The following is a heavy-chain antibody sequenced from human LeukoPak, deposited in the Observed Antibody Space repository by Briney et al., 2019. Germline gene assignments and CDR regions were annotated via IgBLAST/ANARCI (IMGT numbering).Heavy chain of an antibody. J-gene: IGHJ4*02. D-gene: IGHD2-15*01. CDR2: IYHSGST. CDR3: ARAPLGWSTQYYFDY. V-gene: IGHV4-30-2*01. Sequence: SETLSLTCTVSGGSIRSYYWSWVRQPPGKGLEWIGYIYHSGSTYYNPSLKSRVTISVDRSKNQFSLKLSSVTAADTAVYYCARAPLGWSTQYYFDYWGQGTLVTVSS. CDR1: GGSIRSYY.